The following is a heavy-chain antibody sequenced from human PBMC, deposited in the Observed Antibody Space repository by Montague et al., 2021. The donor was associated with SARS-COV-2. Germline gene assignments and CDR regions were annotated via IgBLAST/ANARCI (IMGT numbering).Heavy chain of an antibody. CDR2: ISYDRSNE. CDR1: EFSFSTYA. Sequence: SLRLSCAASEFSFSTYAMHWVRQAPGKGLEWVAAISYDRSNENYADSVKGRFTISRGNSNKTLYLQMNSLRVEDTALYFCARSNSGYFKGIFDYWGQGTLVTVSS. V-gene: IGHV3-30*04. CDR3: ARSNSGYFKGIFDY. J-gene: IGHJ4*02. D-gene: IGHD3-22*01.